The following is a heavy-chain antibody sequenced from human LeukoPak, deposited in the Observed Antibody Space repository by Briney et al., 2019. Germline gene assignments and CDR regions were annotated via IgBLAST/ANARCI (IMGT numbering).Heavy chain of an antibody. J-gene: IGHJ3*02. CDR1: GYTFTSYG. CDR3: ARDSGIAAAKGDAFDI. Sequence: GASVKVSCKASGYTFTSYGISWVRQAPGQGLEWLGWISAYNGNTNYAQKLQGRVTITADKSTSTAYMELSSLRSEDTAVYYCARDSGIAAAKGDAFDIWGQGTMVTVSS. CDR2: ISAYNGNT. V-gene: IGHV1-18*01. D-gene: IGHD6-13*01.